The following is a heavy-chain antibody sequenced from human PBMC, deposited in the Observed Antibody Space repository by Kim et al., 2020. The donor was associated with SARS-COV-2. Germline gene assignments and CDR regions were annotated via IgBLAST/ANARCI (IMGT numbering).Heavy chain of an antibody. V-gene: IGHV3-7*03. CDR3: ASAGYYYDTRDFDY. J-gene: IGHJ4*02. Sequence: YLDSLKGRFTIARDDANSSLSLQMDSLRVEDTAMYYCASAGYYYDTRDFDYWGQGTLVTVSS. D-gene: IGHD3-22*01.